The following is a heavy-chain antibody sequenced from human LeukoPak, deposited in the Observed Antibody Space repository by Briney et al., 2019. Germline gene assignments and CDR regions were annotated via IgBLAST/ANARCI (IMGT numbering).Heavy chain of an antibody. CDR2: INPNSGGT. Sequence: ASVKVSCKASGYTFTGYYMHWVRQAPGQGLEWMGWINPNSGGTNYAQKFQGRVTMTRDTSISTAYMELSRLRSDDTAVYCCARGRKPFSGTAIYSGNWFDPWGQGTLVTVSS. CDR3: ARGRKPFSGTAIYSGNWFDP. D-gene: IGHD3-10*02. J-gene: IGHJ5*02. V-gene: IGHV1-2*02. CDR1: GYTFTGYY.